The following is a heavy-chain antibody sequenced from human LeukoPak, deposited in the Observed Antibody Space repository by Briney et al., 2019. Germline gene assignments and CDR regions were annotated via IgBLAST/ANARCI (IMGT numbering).Heavy chain of an antibody. Sequence: PGGSLRLSCAASGFTLSSYDMHWVRQPTGKGLEWVSAIGTAGDTYYSHSVKGRFTISRENAKNSLYLHMNSLSAGDTAVYFCARGHMLTGYYNFAWFDPWGQGTLVTVSS. J-gene: IGHJ5*02. CDR2: IGTAGDT. CDR3: ARGHMLTGYYNFAWFDP. V-gene: IGHV3-13*01. CDR1: GFTLSSYD. D-gene: IGHD3-9*01.